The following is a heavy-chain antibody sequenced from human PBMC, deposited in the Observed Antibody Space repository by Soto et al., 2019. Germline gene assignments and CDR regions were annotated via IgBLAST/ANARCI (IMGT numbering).Heavy chain of an antibody. Sequence: PSETLSLTCTVSGGSISSSSYYWGWIRQPPGKGLEWIGSIYYSGSTYYNPSLKSRVTISVDTSKNQSSLKLSSVTAADTAVYYCARHVGYSGYDFKVGYYYYMDVWGKGTTVTV. CDR1: GGSISSSSYY. J-gene: IGHJ6*03. V-gene: IGHV4-39*01. D-gene: IGHD5-12*01. CDR2: IYYSGST. CDR3: ARHVGYSGYDFKVGYYYYMDV.